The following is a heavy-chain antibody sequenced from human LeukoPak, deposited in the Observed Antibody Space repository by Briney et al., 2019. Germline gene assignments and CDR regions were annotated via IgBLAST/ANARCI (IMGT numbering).Heavy chain of an antibody. Sequence: PSETLSLTCTVSGGSISSSSYYWGWIRQPPGKGLEWIGYIYYSGSTYYNPSLKSRVTISVDTSKNQFSLKLSSVTAADTAVYYCARAQFGGSYLFDYWGQGTLVTVSS. CDR3: ARAQFGGSYLFDY. J-gene: IGHJ4*02. V-gene: IGHV4-31*03. D-gene: IGHD1-26*01. CDR1: GGSISSSSYY. CDR2: IYYSGST.